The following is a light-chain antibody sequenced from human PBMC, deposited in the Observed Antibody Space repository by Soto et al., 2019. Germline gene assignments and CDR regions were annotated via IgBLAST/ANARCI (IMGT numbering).Light chain of an antibody. CDR2: EVS. CDR1: SSDVGGYNY. CDR3: SSYTITSTLYV. J-gene: IGLJ1*01. Sequence: QSALTQPASVSGSPGQSITISCTGTSSDVGGYNYVSWYQQHPGKAPKLMIYEVSNWPSGVSNRFSGSKSGNTASLTISGLQAEDEADYYCSSYTITSTLYVFGTGTKVTVL. V-gene: IGLV2-14*01.